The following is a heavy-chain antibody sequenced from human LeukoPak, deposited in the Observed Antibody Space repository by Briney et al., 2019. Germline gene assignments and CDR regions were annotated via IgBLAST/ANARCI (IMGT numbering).Heavy chain of an antibody. J-gene: IGHJ4*02. D-gene: IGHD6-19*01. CDR2: ISSDSSTI. CDR3: ARASSGWPDLDDY. Sequence: GGSLRLSCAASGFIFSSHSMNWVRQAPGKGLEWVSYISSDSSTIYYADSVKGRFTISRDNAKNSLYLQMNSLRAEDTAVYYCARASSGWPDLDDYWGQGTLVTVSS. CDR1: GFIFSSHS. V-gene: IGHV3-48*01.